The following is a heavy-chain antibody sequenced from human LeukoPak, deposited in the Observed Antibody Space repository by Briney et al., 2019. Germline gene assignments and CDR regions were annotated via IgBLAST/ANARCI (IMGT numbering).Heavy chain of an antibody. CDR3: ARGHYDFWSGYYLNWFDP. V-gene: IGHV4-59*01. D-gene: IGHD3-3*01. CDR1: GGSISSNY. CDR2: IYYSGST. J-gene: IGHJ5*02. Sequence: SVTLSLTCTVSGGSISSNYWSWIRQPPGKGLEWIGYIYYSGSTNYNPSLKSRVTISVDTSKNQFSLKLSSVTAADTAVYYCARGHYDFWSGYYLNWFDPWGQGTLVTVSS.